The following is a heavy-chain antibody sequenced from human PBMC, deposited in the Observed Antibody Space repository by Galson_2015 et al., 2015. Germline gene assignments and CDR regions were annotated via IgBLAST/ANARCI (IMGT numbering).Heavy chain of an antibody. CDR2: IDPSDSYT. J-gene: IGHJ4*02. CDR1: GYSFTSYW. CDR3: ARHLVVVPAAIQLDY. Sequence: QSGAEVKKPGESLRISCKGSGYSFTSYWISWVRQMPGKGLEWMGRIDPSDSYTNYSPSFQGHVTFSADKSISTAYLQWSSLKASDTAMYYCARHLVVVPAAIQLDYWGQGTLVTVSS. D-gene: IGHD2-2*01. V-gene: IGHV5-10-1*01.